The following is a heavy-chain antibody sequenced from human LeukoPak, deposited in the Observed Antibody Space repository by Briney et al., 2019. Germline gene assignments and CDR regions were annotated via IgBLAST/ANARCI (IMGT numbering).Heavy chain of an antibody. J-gene: IGHJ4*02. Sequence: EASVTVSCKASGYTFTSYAIHWVRQAPGQRLEWMGWINVGNGNTKYSQKFQGRVTITRDTSASTAYMELSSLRSEDTAVYYCARAHSALRYFDWLSVYWGQGTLVTVSS. CDR2: INVGNGNT. CDR1: GYTFTSYA. CDR3: ARAHSALRYFDWLSVY. V-gene: IGHV1-3*01. D-gene: IGHD3-9*01.